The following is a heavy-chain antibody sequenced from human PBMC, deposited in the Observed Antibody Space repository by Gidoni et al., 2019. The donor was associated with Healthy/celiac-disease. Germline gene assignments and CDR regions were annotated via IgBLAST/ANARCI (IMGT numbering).Heavy chain of an antibody. CDR3: ARRQQLVRVGWFDP. J-gene: IGHJ5*02. V-gene: IGHV4-34*01. CDR2: INHSGST. D-gene: IGHD6-13*01. Sequence: QVQLQQWGAGLLKPSETLSLTCAVYGGSFSGYYWSWIRQPPGKGLEWIGEINHSGSTNYNPSLKSRVTISVDTSKNQFSLKLSSVTAADTAVYYCARRQQLVRVGWFDPWGQGTLVTVSS. CDR1: GGSFSGYY.